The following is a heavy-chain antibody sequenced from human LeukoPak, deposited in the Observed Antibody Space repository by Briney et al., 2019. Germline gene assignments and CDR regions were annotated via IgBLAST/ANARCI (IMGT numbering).Heavy chain of an antibody. V-gene: IGHV1-18*01. CDR2: ISAYNGNT. CDR1: GYTFTSYG. D-gene: IGHD1-26*01. CDR3: AREGVVGATQLDVNWFDP. J-gene: IGHJ5*02. Sequence: VASVKVSCKASGYTFTSYGISWVRQAPGQGLEWTGWISAYNGNTNYAQKLQGRVTMTTDTSTSTAYMELRSLRSDDTAVYYCAREGVVGATQLDVNWFDPWGQGTLVTVSS.